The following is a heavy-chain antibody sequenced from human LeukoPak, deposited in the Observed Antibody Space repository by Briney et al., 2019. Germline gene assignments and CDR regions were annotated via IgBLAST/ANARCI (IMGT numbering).Heavy chain of an antibody. CDR3: ARASDCSSTSCYIPYLDY. D-gene: IGHD2-2*02. V-gene: IGHV1-2*02. Sequence: ASVKVSCKASGYTFTGYYIHWVRQAPGQGLEWIGWINPNSGGTNYAQKFQGRVTMTRETSISTAYMELSRLRSDDTAVYSCARASDCSSTSCYIPYLDYWGQGTLVTVSS. J-gene: IGHJ4*02. CDR2: INPNSGGT. CDR1: GYTFTGYY.